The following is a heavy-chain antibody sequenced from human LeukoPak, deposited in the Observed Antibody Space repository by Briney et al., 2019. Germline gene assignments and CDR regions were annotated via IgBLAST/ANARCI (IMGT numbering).Heavy chain of an antibody. CDR2: ISSSSSYI. CDR3: ARDNYYDRPYYFDY. J-gene: IGHJ4*02. D-gene: IGHD3-22*01. Sequence: GGSLRLSCAASGFTFSSYSMNWVRQAPGKGLEWVSSISSSSSYIYFADSVKGRFTISRDNAKNSLYLQMNSLRAEDTAVYYCARDNYYDRPYYFDYWGQGTLVTVSS. V-gene: IGHV3-21*01. CDR1: GFTFSSYS.